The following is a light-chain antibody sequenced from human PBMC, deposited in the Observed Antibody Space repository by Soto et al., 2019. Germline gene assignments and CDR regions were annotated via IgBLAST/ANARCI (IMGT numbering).Light chain of an antibody. CDR3: QQYDNWLRT. CDR2: GAS. CDR1: QDISTN. V-gene: IGKV3-15*01. Sequence: EIVMTQSPATLSVSPGERATLPCRASQDISTNLAWYQQKPGQAPRLLIYGASTRATGIPARFSGSGSGTEFTLTISSLQSEDFAVYYCQQYDNWLRTFGQGTKV. J-gene: IGKJ1*01.